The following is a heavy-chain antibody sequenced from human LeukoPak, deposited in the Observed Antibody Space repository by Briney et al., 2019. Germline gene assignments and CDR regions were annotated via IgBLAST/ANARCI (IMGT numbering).Heavy chain of an antibody. CDR3: ATLGGFVVVPAATPQHFDY. D-gene: IGHD2-2*01. Sequence: PGGSLRLSCAASGFTFSSYSMNWVRQAPGKGLEWVSYINSRSSATDYADSVKGRFTISRDNFKNTLYLQMNSLRAEDTAVYYCATLGGFVVVPAATPQHFDYWGQGTLVTVSS. J-gene: IGHJ4*02. CDR2: INSRSSAT. CDR1: GFTFSSYS. V-gene: IGHV3-48*01.